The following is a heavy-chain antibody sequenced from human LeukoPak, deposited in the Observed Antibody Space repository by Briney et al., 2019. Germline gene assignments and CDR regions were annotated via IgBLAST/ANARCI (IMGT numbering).Heavy chain of an antibody. CDR3: AKVGTWTY. D-gene: IGHD3/OR15-3a*01. J-gene: IGHJ4*02. V-gene: IGHV3-21*04. Sequence: KPGGSLRLSCAASGFTFSSYSMNWVRQAPGKGLEWVSSISSSSSYIYYADSVKGRFTISRDNSKYTLYLQMNSLRVEDTAVYFCAKVGTWTYWGQGTLVTVSS. CDR1: GFTFSSYS. CDR2: ISSSSSYI.